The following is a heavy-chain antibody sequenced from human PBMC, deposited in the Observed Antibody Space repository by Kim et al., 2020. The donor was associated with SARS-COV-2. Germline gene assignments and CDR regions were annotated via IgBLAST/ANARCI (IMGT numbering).Heavy chain of an antibody. CDR2: ISWNSGSI. V-gene: IGHV3-9*01. CDR1: GFPFGDYA. D-gene: IGHD5-12*01. Sequence: GGSLRLSCAASGFPFGDYAMQWVRPAPGKGLEWVSGISWNSGSIGYADSVKGRFTISRDNAQNSLYRQMNSLRAEDTALYYCARLGSTYAFDICGQGTMVTVSS. J-gene: IGHJ3*02. CDR3: ARLGSTYAFDI.